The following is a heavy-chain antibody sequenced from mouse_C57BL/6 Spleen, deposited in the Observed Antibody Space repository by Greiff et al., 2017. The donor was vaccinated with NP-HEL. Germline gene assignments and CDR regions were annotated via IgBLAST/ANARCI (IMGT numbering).Heavy chain of an antibody. CDR3: ARLYGSSMYYFDY. CDR1: GYTFTSYW. V-gene: IGHV1-7*01. D-gene: IGHD1-1*01. Sequence: QVQLQQSGAELAKPGASVKLSCKASGYTFTSYWMHWVKQRPGKGLEWIGYINPSSGYTKYNQKFKDKATLTADKSSSTAYMQLSSLTYEDSAVYYCARLYGSSMYYFDYWGQGTTLTVSS. CDR2: INPSSGYT. J-gene: IGHJ2*01.